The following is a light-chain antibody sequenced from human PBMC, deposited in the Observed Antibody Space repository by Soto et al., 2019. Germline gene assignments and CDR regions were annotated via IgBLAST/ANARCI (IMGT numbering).Light chain of an antibody. V-gene: IGLV2-14*01. J-gene: IGLJ1*01. CDR1: SSDVGGYRY. CDR2: EVS. CDR3: SSYTSSSPGV. Sequence: QSALTQPASVSGSPGQSITISCTGTSSDVGGYRYVSWYQHHPGKAPKLVIYEVSNRPSGVSNRFSGFKSGNTASLTISGLKAEDEADYYCSSYTSSSPGVFGTGTKLTVL.